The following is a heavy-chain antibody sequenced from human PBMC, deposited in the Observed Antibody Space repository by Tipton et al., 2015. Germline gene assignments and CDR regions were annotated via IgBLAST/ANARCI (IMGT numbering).Heavy chain of an antibody. J-gene: IGHJ4*01. V-gene: IGHV6-1*01. CDR2: TYYRSQWYN. D-gene: IGHD4-11*01. CDR3: TRDLGTVTEVCSDY. CDR1: GDTVSSNRAA. Sequence: GLVKPSQTLLLTCAIFGDTVSSNRAAWKWIRQSPSRGLEWLGRTYYRSQWYNDYAVSVQSRITINPDTSKNQFSLQLDSVTPDDTAVYYCTRDLGTVTEVCSDYWGHGPLVTASS.